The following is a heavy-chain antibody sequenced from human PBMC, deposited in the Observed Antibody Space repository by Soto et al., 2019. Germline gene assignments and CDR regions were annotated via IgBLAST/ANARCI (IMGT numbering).Heavy chain of an antibody. Sequence: SETLSLTCTVSGGSIISGDYYWSWIRQPPGKGLEWIGYIYYSGNTSYNPSLKSRVTISIDTSKNQFSLKLSSVTAADTAVYYCARSDGRYWGQGTLVTVSS. CDR2: IYYSGNT. CDR1: GGSIISGDYY. J-gene: IGHJ4*02. CDR3: ARSDGRY. V-gene: IGHV4-61*08.